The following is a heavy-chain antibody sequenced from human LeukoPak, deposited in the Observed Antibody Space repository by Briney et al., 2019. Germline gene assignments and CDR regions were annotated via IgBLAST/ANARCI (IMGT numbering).Heavy chain of an antibody. J-gene: IGHJ3*01. V-gene: IGHV3-23*01. CDR3: AKARMAAAGTGAFDV. Sequence: PGGSLRLSCAASGFTVSRYGMTWVRQAPGKGLEWVSAFSATDDSTQYAGSVSGRFTITRYISKNSLYMQMNSLRGEDTAVYFCAKARMAAAGTGAFDVWGQGTMVTVSS. D-gene: IGHD6-13*01. CDR1: GFTVSRYG. CDR2: FSATDDST.